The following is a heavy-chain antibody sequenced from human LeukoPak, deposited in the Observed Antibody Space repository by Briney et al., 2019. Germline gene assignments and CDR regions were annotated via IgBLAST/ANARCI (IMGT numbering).Heavy chain of an antibody. CDR2: ISPSGRSV. D-gene: IGHD3-10*01. CDR3: TRDAGSDF. V-gene: IGHV3-48*03. J-gene: IGHJ4*02. CDR1: GLSFGDYG. Sequence: PGGSLRLSCAGYGLSFGDYGMNWVRQAPGKGLEWLTFISPSGRSVSYADSVKGRFTIARDNAKKSLYLQMDSLRGEDTAIYYCTRDAGSDFWGQGTLVTVSS.